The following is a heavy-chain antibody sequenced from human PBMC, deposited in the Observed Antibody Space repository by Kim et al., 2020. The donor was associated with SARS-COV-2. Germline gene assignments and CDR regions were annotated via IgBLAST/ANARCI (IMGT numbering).Heavy chain of an antibody. CDR3: ARETVDIVATTPLSYYYCYYGMDV. D-gene: IGHD5-12*01. J-gene: IGHJ6*02. Sequence: GGSLRLSCAASGFTFSDYYMSWIRQAPGKGLEWVSYISSSGSTIYYADSVKGRFTISRDNAKNSLYLQMNSLRAEDTAVYYCARETVDIVATTPLSYYYCYYGMDVWGQGTTVTVSS. CDR2: ISSSGSTI. CDR1: GFTFSDYY. V-gene: IGHV3-11*01.